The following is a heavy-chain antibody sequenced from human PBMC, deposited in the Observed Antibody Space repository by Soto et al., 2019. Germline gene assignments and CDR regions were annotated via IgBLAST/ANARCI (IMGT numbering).Heavy chain of an antibody. D-gene: IGHD3-22*01. CDR1: GGSVSSGSYY. Sequence: QVQLQESGPGLVKPSETLSITCTVSGGSVSSGSYYWSWIRQPPGNGLEWIGYIYYSGSTNYNPSLKRRVTISVDTSKNQFSRRLSSVTAADTAVYYCARNYYDSGGHYGEENENEYWGQGTLVTVSS. CDR3: ARNYYDSGGHYGEENENEY. J-gene: IGHJ4*02. CDR2: IYYSGST. V-gene: IGHV4-61*01.